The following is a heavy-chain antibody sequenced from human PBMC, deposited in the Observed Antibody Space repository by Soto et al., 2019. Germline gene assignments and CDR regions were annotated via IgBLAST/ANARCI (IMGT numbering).Heavy chain of an antibody. CDR3: AKADCGDRDCRRLDY. Sequence: GGSLRLSCAASGFTFSSHAMTWARRTPGKGLEWVSAISGSGDSTYYTDSVKGRFTISRDNSKDTLVLQMNSLRAEDTAVYHCAKADCGDRDCRRLDYWGQGALVTVSS. CDR1: GFTFSSHA. J-gene: IGHJ4*02. D-gene: IGHD2-21*01. CDR2: ISGSGDST. V-gene: IGHV3-23*01.